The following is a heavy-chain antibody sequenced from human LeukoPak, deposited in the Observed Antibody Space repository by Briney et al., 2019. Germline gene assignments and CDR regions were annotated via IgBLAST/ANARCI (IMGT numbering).Heavy chain of an antibody. Sequence: GGSLRLSCAASGFTFGSYAMHWVRQAPGKGLEWVAVISYDGSNKYYADSVKGRFTISRDNSKNTLYLQMNSLRAEDTAVYYCARGSTRGRAFDIWGQGTMVTVSS. J-gene: IGHJ3*02. CDR2: ISYDGSNK. CDR1: GFTFGSYA. CDR3: ARGSTRGRAFDI. V-gene: IGHV3-30-3*01.